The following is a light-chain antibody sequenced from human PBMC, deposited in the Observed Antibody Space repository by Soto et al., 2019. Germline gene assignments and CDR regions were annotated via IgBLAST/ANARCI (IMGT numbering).Light chain of an antibody. CDR3: SSYTSSSXLEV. V-gene: IGLV2-14*01. J-gene: IGLJ2*01. Sequence: QSALTQPASVSGSPGQSIXISCTGTSSDVGGYNYVSWYQQHPGKAPKLMIYDVSNRPSGVSNRFSGSKSGNTASLTISGLQAEDEADYYCSSYTSSSXLEVFGGGTKLTVL. CDR2: DVS. CDR1: SSDVGGYNY.